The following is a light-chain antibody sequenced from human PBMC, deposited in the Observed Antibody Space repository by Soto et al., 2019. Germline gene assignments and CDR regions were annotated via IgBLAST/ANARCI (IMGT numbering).Light chain of an antibody. CDR3: QEYGKWPLFT. CDR2: AAS. V-gene: IGKV3-15*01. J-gene: IGKJ3*01. CDR1: QSVGSN. Sequence: EIVVTQSPAILSVSPGDRATLSCTASQSVGSNLAWDQQKPGQAPTHLIYAASTRATGLTARFSDSGSGTDFALTISSLQSEDFAVYYCQEYGKWPLFTFGPGT.